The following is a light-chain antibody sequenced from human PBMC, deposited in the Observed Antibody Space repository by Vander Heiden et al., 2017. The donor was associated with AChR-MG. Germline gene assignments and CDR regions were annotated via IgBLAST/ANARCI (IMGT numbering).Light chain of an antibody. CDR2: VNS. Sequence: QSMLTQPPSVSGAPGQRVTISCTGGSSNIGAGYDVHWYQQVPGTAPKLLIYVNSIRPSGVPDRFSGSKSDTSASLAITWLQAEDEADYYCQSYDSSLSVVFGGGTKLTVL. J-gene: IGLJ2*01. V-gene: IGLV1-40*01. CDR1: SSNIGAGYD. CDR3: QSYDSSLSVV.